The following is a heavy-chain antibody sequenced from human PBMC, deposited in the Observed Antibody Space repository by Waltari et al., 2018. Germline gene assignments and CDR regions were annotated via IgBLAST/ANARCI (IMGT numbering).Heavy chain of an antibody. CDR2: MFYSGDT. CDR1: GGSISTKYYF. V-gene: IGHV4-39*07. Sequence: QLQLQESGPGLVKPSETLSLTCTVSGGSISTKYYFWGWIRQPPGKGLGWIGSMFYSGDTYYNPSLKSRVTISLDTSKNQFFLKLISVTAADTAVYYCAREAQALEPDSWGQGTLVTVSS. J-gene: IGHJ4*02. CDR3: AREAQALEPDS.